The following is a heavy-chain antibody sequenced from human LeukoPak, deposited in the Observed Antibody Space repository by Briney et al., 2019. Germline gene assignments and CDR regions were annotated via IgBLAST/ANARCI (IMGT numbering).Heavy chain of an antibody. CDR3: AREIAVTGTKAFDV. Sequence: GASVKVCCKASGYTFTDYYIHWVRQAPGQGLEWMGWINPNSGGTNYAQNFQGRVTMTRDTPISTAYMELSRLTSDDMAVYYCAREIAVTGTKAFDVWGQGTMVTVSS. CDR2: INPNSGGT. V-gene: IGHV1-2*02. J-gene: IGHJ3*01. CDR1: GYTFTDYY. D-gene: IGHD6-19*01.